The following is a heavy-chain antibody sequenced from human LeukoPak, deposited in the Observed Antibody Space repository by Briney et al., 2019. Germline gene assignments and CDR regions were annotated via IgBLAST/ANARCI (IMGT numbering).Heavy chain of an antibody. CDR1: GYTFTSYA. CDR2: INTNTGNP. J-gene: IGHJ6*03. Sequence: GASVKVSCKASGYTFTSYAMNWVRQAPGQGLEWMGWINTNTGNPTYAQGFTGRFVFSLDTSVSTAYLQISSLKAEDTAVYYCARGTAADYYYYYMDVWGKGTTVTASS. D-gene: IGHD6-13*01. V-gene: IGHV7-4-1*02. CDR3: ARGTAADYYYYYMDV.